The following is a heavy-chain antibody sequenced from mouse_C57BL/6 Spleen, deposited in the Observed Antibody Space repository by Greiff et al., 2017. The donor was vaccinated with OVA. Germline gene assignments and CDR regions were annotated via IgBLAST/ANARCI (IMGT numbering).Heavy chain of an antibody. Sequence: VQLQQSGAELLRPGASVKLSCTASGFNIKDYYMHWVKQRPEQGLEWIGRIDPEDGDTEYAPKFQGKATMTADTSSNTAYLQLSSLTSEDTAVYYCTTDDGYYLFAYWGQGTLVTVSA. CDR2: IDPEDGDT. CDR3: TTDDGYYLFAY. J-gene: IGHJ3*01. CDR1: GFNIKDYY. V-gene: IGHV14-1*01. D-gene: IGHD2-3*01.